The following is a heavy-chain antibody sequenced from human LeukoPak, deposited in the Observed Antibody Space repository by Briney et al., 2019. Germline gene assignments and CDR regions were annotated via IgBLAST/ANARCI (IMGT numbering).Heavy chain of an antibody. D-gene: IGHD3-10*01. J-gene: IGHJ4*02. CDR1: GGSFSGFY. CDR2: IYYSGST. V-gene: IGHV4-39*01. CDR3: ARHYGP. Sequence: SETLSLTCTVYGGSFSGFYWSWIRQPPGKGLEWIGSIYYSGSTYYNPSLKSRVTISVDTSKNQFSLKLNSVTATDTAVYYCARHYGPWGQGTLVTVSS.